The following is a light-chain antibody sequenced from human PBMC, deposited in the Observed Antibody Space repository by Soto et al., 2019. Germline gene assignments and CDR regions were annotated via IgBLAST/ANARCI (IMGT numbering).Light chain of an antibody. CDR3: QHRSDWPRT. Sequence: EIVLTQSPATLSLSPGERATLSCRASQSVGTYLAWYQQKPGQAPRLLIYDASNRATGIPARFSGSGSGTDFTLTISSREPEDFAVYYCQHRSDWPRTFGQGTKVEI. CDR2: DAS. CDR1: QSVGTY. V-gene: IGKV3-11*01. J-gene: IGKJ1*01.